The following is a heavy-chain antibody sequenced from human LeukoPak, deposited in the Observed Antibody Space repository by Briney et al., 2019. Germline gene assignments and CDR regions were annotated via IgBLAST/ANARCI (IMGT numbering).Heavy chain of an antibody. CDR2: MNSDGGVT. CDR3: ARGGYYYFDL. V-gene: IGHV3-74*01. J-gene: IGHJ4*02. D-gene: IGHD3-22*01. CDR1: GFTFSSSW. Sequence: GGSLRLSCAASGFTFSSSWMHWVRQAPGKGLVWVSRMNSDGGVTNYADFVEGRFTISRDNAKNTLYLQMSSLRPEDTAVYYCARGGYYYFDLWGQRTLATVSS.